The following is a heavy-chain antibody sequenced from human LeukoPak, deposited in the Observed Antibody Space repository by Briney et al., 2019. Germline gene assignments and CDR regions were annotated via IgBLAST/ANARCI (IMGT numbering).Heavy chain of an antibody. CDR2: ISTNGGST. Sequence: GGSLRPSCSASGFTVSSYDMYWVRQAPGKGLEHVSAISTNGGSTYYADSVKGRFTISRDNSKNTLYLQMSSLRAEDTAVYYCVNDGSGGYDHYYWGQGTLVTVSS. D-gene: IGHD5-12*01. CDR1: GFTVSSYD. CDR3: VNDGSGGYDHYY. V-gene: IGHV3-64D*09. J-gene: IGHJ4*02.